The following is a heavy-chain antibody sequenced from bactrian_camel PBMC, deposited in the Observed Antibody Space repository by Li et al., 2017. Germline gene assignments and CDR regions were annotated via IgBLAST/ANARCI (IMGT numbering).Heavy chain of an antibody. CDR3: AAARGTRYCRGGSWDLPFGFDY. Sequence: HVQLVESGGGSVQAGGSLRLSCAASGSTSGFTFSYYCMGWFRQTPGTEREGIAAIYFTTTGTTKYADSVKGRFTVSRDNAKTTLYLQMDTLKPEDTGMYYCAAARGTRYCRGGSWDLPFGFDYWGQGTQVTVS. V-gene: IGHV3S1*01. CDR2: IYFTTTGTT. D-gene: IGHD1*01. J-gene: IGHJ4*01. CDR1: GFTFSYYC.